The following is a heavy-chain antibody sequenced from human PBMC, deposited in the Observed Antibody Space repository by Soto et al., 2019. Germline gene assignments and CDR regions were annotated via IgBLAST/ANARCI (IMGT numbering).Heavy chain of an antibody. CDR3: RSRGPGNRVEF. CDR2: IYRTGST. CDR1: GGSFTSNNW. D-gene: IGHD3-10*01. Sequence: PSETLSLTCAVSGGSFTSNNWRTWVRQPPGEGLEWIGEIYRTGSTNDNPSLKSRVTISLDKSENQFSLKVTSLTTADTAVYYWRSRGPGNRVEFLGQGNLVTLS. J-gene: IGHJ4*03. V-gene: IGHV4-4*02.